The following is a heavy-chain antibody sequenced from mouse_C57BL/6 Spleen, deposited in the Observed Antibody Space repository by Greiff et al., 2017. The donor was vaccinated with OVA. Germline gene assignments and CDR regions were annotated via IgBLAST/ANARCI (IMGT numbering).Heavy chain of an antibody. CDR3: ARKDSNYWYFDV. CDR2: IWSGGST. J-gene: IGHJ1*03. CDR1: GFSLTSYG. Sequence: VKLVESGPGLVQPSQSLSITCTVSGFSLTSYGVHWVRQSPGKGLEWLGVIWSGGSTDYNAAFISRLSISKDNSKSQFFFKMNSLQADDTAIYYCARKDSNYWYFDVWGTGTTVTVSS. V-gene: IGHV2-2*01. D-gene: IGHD2-5*01.